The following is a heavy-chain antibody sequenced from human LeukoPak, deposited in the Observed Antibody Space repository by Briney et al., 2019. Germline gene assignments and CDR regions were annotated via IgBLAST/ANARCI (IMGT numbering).Heavy chain of an antibody. V-gene: IGHV4-34*01. D-gene: IGHD6-13*01. Sequence: SETLSLTCAVYGGSFSGYYWSWIRQPPGKGLEWIGEINHSGSTNYNPSLKGRVTISVDTSKNQFSLKLSSVTAADTAVYYCARGFAQQLFSWGQGTLVTVSS. CDR2: INHSGST. CDR1: GGSFSGYY. CDR3: ARGFAQQLFS. J-gene: IGHJ4*02.